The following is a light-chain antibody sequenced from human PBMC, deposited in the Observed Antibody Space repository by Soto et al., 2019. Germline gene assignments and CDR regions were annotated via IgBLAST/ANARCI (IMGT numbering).Light chain of an antibody. CDR1: QSVSSSY. V-gene: IGKV3-20*01. CDR3: QQYDNLT. Sequence: ESGLPQSPSTLSLAPGGRATLSCRASQSVSSSYLAWYQQKPGQAPRLLIYGASSRATGIPDRFSGSGSGTDFTFTISSLQPEDIATYYCQQYDNLTFGQGTRLEIK. J-gene: IGKJ5*01. CDR2: GAS.